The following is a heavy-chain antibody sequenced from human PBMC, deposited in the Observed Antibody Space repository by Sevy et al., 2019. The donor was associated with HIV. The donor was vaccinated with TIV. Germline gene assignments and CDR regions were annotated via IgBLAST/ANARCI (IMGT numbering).Heavy chain of an antibody. V-gene: IGHV3-48*01. J-gene: IGHJ6*02. Sequence: GGSLRLSCAASGFTFSSYSMNWVRQAPGKGLEWVSYISSSSSTIYYADSVKGRFTISRDNAKNSLYLQMNSLRAEDMAVYYCARDPLQYCSSTSCYDDYYYYYGMDVWGQGTTVTVSS. CDR2: ISSSSSTI. CDR3: ARDPLQYCSSTSCYDDYYYYYGMDV. CDR1: GFTFSSYS. D-gene: IGHD2-2*01.